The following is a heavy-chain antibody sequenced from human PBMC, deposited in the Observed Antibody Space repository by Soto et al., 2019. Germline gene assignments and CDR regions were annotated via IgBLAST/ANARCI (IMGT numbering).Heavy chain of an antibody. CDR3: ARPIVGATTSKLYYYGMDV. V-gene: IGHV5-51*01. D-gene: IGHD1-26*01. CDR2: IYPGDSDT. CDR1: GYSFTSYW. J-gene: IGHJ6*02. Sequence: PGESLKISCKGSGYSFTSYWIGWVRQMPGKGLEWMGIIYPGDSDTRYSPSFQGQVTISADKSISTAYLQWSSLKASDTAMYYCARPIVGATTSKLYYYGMDVWGQGTTVTVSS.